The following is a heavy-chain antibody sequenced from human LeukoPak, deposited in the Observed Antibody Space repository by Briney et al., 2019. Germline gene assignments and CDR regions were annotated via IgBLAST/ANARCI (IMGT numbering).Heavy chain of an antibody. J-gene: IGHJ1*01. CDR3: AREDYYDSSGYYKNKEYFHH. Sequence: GASVKVSCKASGYTFTGYYMHWVRQAPGQGLERMGWINPNSGGTNYAQKFQGRVTMTRDTSISTAYMELSRLRSDDTAVYYCAREDYYDSSGYYKNKEYFHHWGQGTLVTVSS. D-gene: IGHD3-22*01. CDR1: GYTFTGYY. CDR2: INPNSGGT. V-gene: IGHV1-2*02.